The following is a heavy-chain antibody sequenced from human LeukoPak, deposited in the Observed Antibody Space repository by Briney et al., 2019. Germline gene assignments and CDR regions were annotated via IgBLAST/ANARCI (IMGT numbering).Heavy chain of an antibody. J-gene: IGHJ4*02. CDR3: AKAGTAATIDY. Sequence: GGSLRLSCAASGFTFSSYWMSWVRQAPGKGLEWVANIKQDGSEKYYVDSVKGRFTISRDNSKNTLYLQMDSLRAEDTAVYYCAKAGTAATIDYWGQGTLVTVSS. V-gene: IGHV3-7*01. CDR2: IKQDGSEK. D-gene: IGHD2-15*01. CDR1: GFTFSSYW.